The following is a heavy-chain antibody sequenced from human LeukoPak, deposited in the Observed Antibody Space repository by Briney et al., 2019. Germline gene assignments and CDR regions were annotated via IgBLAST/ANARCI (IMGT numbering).Heavy chain of an antibody. CDR1: GFTFSTYW. D-gene: IGHD5-24*01. V-gene: IGHV3-74*01. J-gene: IGHJ4*02. Sequence: GGSLRLSCAASGFTFSTYWMHWVRQAPGRGLVWVSRIESAGRKTRYADSVKGRFTISRDNAKNTLYLQVNSLRAEDTGIYYCVRDDNFNIEYWGQGTLVTVSS. CDR2: IESAGRKT. CDR3: VRDDNFNIEY.